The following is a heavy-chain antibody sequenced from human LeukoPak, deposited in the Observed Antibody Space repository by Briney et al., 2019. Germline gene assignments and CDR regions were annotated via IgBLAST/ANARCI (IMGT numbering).Heavy chain of an antibody. D-gene: IGHD3-22*01. CDR1: GYSFTSYW. CDR2: IYPGDSDT. CDR3: ARQGDYYDSSGYYDNWYFDL. Sequence: GESLKISCKGSGYSFTSYWIGWVRQMPGKGLEWMGIIYPGDSDTRYSPSFQGQVTISADKSISTAYLQWSSLKASDTAMYYCARQGDYYDSSGYYDNWYFDLWGRGTLVTVSS. V-gene: IGHV5-51*01. J-gene: IGHJ2*01.